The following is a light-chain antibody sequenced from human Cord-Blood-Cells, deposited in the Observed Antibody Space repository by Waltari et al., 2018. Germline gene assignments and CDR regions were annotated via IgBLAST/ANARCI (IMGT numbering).Light chain of an antibody. CDR3: QVWDSRSEHVV. J-gene: IGLJ2*01. CDR2: YDS. V-gene: IGLV3-21*04. CDR1: NIGSKS. Sequence: SYVLTQPPSVSVAPGKTARITCGGNNIGSKSVHWYQPKPGQAPVLVIYYDSDRPSGIPERFAGSNSGNTATLASGRVEAGDEADYYCQVWDSRSEHVVFGGGTKLTVL.